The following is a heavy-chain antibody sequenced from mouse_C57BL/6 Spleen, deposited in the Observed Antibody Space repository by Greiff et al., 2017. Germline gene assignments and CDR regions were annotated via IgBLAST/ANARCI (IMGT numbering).Heavy chain of an antibody. V-gene: IGHV1-54*01. J-gene: IGHJ2*01. Sequence: VQLQQSGAELVRPGTSVKVSCKASGYAFTNYLIEWVKQRPGQGLEWIGVINPGSGGTNYNEKFKGKATLTADKSSSTAYMQLSSLTSEDSAVYFCARSVTPVYFDYWGQGTTLTVSS. CDR3: ARSVTPVYFDY. CDR2: INPGSGGT. D-gene: IGHD2-12*01. CDR1: GYAFTNYL.